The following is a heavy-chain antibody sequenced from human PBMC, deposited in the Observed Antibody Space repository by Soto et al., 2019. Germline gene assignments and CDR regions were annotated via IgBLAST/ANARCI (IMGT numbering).Heavy chain of an antibody. J-gene: IGHJ3*02. D-gene: IGHD2-15*01. V-gene: IGHV5-51*01. CDR3: ARREPPYCSGGSCYSHAFDI. CDR1: GYSFTSYW. Sequence: GESLKISCKGSGYSFTSYWIGWVRQMPGKGLEWMGIIYPGDSDTRYSPFFQGQVTISADKSISTAYLQWSSLKASDTAMYYCARREPPYCSGGSCYSHAFDIWGQGTMVTVSS. CDR2: IYPGDSDT.